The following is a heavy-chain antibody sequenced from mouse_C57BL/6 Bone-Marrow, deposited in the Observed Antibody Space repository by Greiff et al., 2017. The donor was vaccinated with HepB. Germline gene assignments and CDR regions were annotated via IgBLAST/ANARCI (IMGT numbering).Heavy chain of an antibody. J-gene: IGHJ2*01. CDR2: IRSKSNNYAS. CDR3: VRVNWDDYFDY. D-gene: IGHD4-1*01. Sequence: EVKVVESGGGLVQPKGSLKLSCAASGFSFNTYAMNWVRQATGKGLEWVARIRSKSNNYASYYADSVKDRFTISRDDSESMLYLQINNLKTEDTAMYYCVRVNWDDYFDYWGQGTTLTVSS. CDR1: GFSFNTYA. V-gene: IGHV10-1*01.